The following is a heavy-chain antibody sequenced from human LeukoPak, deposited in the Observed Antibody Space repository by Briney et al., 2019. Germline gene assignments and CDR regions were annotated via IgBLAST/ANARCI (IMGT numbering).Heavy chain of an antibody. CDR1: GXTFGSSA. V-gene: IGHV3-23*01. D-gene: IGHD3-22*01. CDR3: AKDRGSGYHYFDY. J-gene: IGHJ4*02. CDR2: ISTGGESA. Sequence: PGGSLRLSCAASGXTFGSSAMSWVRQAPGRGLEWVSVISTGGESAYYADSVKGRFTISRDNSKDTLYLQMNSLRAEDTAVYYCAKDRGSGYHYFDYWGQGTLVTVSS.